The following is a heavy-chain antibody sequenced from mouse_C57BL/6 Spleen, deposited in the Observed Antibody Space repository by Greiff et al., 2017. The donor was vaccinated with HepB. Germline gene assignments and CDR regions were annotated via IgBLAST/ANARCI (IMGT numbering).Heavy chain of an antibody. D-gene: IGHD2-4*01. CDR3: ARGSYDYDGRTWFAY. V-gene: IGHV3-1*01. CDR1: GYSITSGYD. CDR2: ISYSGST. J-gene: IGHJ3*01. Sequence: EVKLVESGPGMVKPSQSLSLTCTVTGYSITSGYDWHWIRHFPGNKLEWMGYISYSGSTNYNPSLKSRISITHDTSKNHFFLKLNSVTTEDTATYYCARGSYDYDGRTWFAYWGQGTLVTVSA.